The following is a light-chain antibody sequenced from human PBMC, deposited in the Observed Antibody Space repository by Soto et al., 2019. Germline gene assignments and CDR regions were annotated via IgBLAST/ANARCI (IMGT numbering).Light chain of an antibody. J-gene: IGKJ4*01. Sequence: EIVLTQSPGTLSLSPGERATLSCRASQTVTSDYLAWYQQKPGQAPRLLIYGASDRATGIPDRFSASGSGTDFTLTISRLEPQDFAIYYCQQYGDSPLTFGGGTKVDSK. V-gene: IGKV3-20*01. CDR3: QQYGDSPLT. CDR1: QTVTSDY. CDR2: GAS.